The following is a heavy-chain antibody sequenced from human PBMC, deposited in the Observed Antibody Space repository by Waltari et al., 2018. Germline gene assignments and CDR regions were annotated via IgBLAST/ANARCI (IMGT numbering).Heavy chain of an antibody. CDR2: IDTSGST. V-gene: IGHV4-4*07. Sequence: QVQLQESGPGLVKPSETLSLTCTASGGSISSYYLSWIRQPAGQGLEGFGRIDTSGSTHYHPSRKSRVTKSVDTSKNQFSLKLSSVSAADTAGYYGARGSGYYGWRNYFDYWGQGTLVIVSS. CDR1: GGSISSYY. CDR3: ARGSGYYGWRNYFDY. J-gene: IGHJ4*02. D-gene: IGHD3-10*01.